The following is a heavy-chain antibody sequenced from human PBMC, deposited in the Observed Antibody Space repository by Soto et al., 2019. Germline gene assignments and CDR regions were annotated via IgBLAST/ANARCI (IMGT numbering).Heavy chain of an antibody. CDR1: GFTLNDSG. D-gene: IGHD3-22*01. CDR2: IWYDGNNK. V-gene: IGHV3-33*01. CDR3: ARGRAETTPYYYDSSGHYFDY. J-gene: IGHJ4*02. Sequence: GGSLRLSCAASGFTLNDSGMHWVRQAPGKGLEWMAVIWYDGNNKYYADSVKGRFIISRDNSKNTLYLMMHSLRADDTAVYYCARGRAETTPYYYDSSGHYFDYWGQGTLVTVSS.